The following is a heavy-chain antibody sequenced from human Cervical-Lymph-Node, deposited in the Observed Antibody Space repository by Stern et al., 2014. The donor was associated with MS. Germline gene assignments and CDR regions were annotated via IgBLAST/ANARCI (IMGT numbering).Heavy chain of an antibody. J-gene: IGHJ5*01. CDR2: IFGTP. D-gene: IGHD2/OR15-2a*01. Sequence: QVQLVQSGTAVKKPGSSVRVSCKTSGGTFGTYLLGWVRQVPGQGLEWMGGIFGTPPYAQKFQGRLTITADKPTSTVYMDLVSLRSDDTAVYYCVRVRDFTWFASWGQGTLVTVSS. CDR1: GGTFGTYL. CDR3: VRVRDFTWFAS. V-gene: IGHV1-69*06.